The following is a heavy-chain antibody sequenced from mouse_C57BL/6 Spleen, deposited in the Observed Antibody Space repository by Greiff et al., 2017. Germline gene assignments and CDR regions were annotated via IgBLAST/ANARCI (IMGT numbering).Heavy chain of an antibody. V-gene: IGHV1-61*01. J-gene: IGHJ2*01. Sequence: QVHVKQSGAELVRPGSSVKLSCKASGYTFTSYWMDWVKQRPGQGLEWIGNIYPSDSETHYNQKFKDKATLTVDKSSSTAYMQLSSLTSEDSAVYYCARSYGSSYDYWGQGTTLTVSS. D-gene: IGHD1-1*01. CDR3: ARSYGSSYDY. CDR1: GYTFTSYW. CDR2: IYPSDSET.